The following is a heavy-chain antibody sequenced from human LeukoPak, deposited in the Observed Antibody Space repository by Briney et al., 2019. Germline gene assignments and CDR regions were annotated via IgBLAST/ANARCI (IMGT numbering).Heavy chain of an antibody. Sequence: PSETLSLTCTVSGGSISSSSYYWSWIRQPPGKGLEWIGEINHSGSTNYNTSLKRRVTISVDTSKNQFSLKLSSVTAADTAVYYCARGWVFGVVWLGRKNGNFDYWGQGTLVTVSS. D-gene: IGHD3-3*01. CDR1: GGSISSSSYY. V-gene: IGHV4-39*07. CDR3: ARGWVFGVVWLGRKNGNFDY. J-gene: IGHJ4*02. CDR2: INHSGST.